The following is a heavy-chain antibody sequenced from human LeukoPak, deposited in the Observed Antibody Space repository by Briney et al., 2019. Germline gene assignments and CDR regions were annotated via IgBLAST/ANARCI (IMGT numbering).Heavy chain of an antibody. CDR2: INADGSST. D-gene: IGHD3-10*01. Sequence: GGSLRLSCAASGFTFSSFWMHWVRQAPGKGLQWVSRINADGSSTGHADSVKGRLTISRDNAKNTLYLQINSLRAEDTAVYYCAREYYASGHYWGQGTLVTVSS. V-gene: IGHV3-74*01. CDR3: AREYYASGHY. CDR1: GFTFSSFW. J-gene: IGHJ4*02.